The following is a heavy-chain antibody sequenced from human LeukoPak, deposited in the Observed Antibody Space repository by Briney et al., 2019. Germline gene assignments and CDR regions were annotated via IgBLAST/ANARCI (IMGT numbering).Heavy chain of an antibody. J-gene: IGHJ5*02. Sequence: GASVKVSCKASGYTFTGYYMHWVRQAPGQGLEWMGWMNPNSGNTGYAQKFQGRVTMTRNTSISTAYMELSSLRSEDTAVYYCARAWFGELSHNWFDPWGQGTLVTVSS. CDR1: GYTFTGYY. CDR2: MNPNSGNT. V-gene: IGHV1-8*02. D-gene: IGHD3-10*01. CDR3: ARAWFGELSHNWFDP.